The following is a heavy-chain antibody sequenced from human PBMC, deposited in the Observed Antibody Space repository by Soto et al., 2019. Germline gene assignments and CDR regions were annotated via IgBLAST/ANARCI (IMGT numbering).Heavy chain of an antibody. D-gene: IGHD3-9*01. CDR3: AKEGTGRYFDWLFHFDY. CDR2: ISGSGGST. Sequence: GGSLRLSCAASGFTFSSYAMSWVRQAPGKGLEWVSAISGSGGSTYYADSVKGRFTISRDNSKNTLYLQMNSLRAEDTAVYYCAKEGTGRYFDWLFHFDYWGQGTLVTVSS. J-gene: IGHJ4*02. V-gene: IGHV3-23*01. CDR1: GFTFSSYA.